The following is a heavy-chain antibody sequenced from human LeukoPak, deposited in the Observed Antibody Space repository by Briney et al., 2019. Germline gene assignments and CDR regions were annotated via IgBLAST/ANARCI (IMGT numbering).Heavy chain of an antibody. D-gene: IGHD2-2*01. CDR2: IYTSGST. J-gene: IGHJ5*02. CDR1: GGSISSYY. V-gene: IGHV4-4*07. Sequence: SETLSLTCTVSGGSISSYYWSWIRQPAGKGLEWIGRIYTSGSTNYNPSLKSRVTMSVDTSKNQFSLKLSSVTAADTAVYYCARGGYCSSTSCNKNWFDPWGQGTLVTVSS. CDR3: ARGGYCSSTSCNKNWFDP.